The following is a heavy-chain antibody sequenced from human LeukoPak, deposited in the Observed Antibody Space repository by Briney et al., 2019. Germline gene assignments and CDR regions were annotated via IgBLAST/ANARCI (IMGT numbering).Heavy chain of an antibody. CDR1: GLAFSSYA. Sequence: GGSLRLSCAASGLAFSSYAMSWVRQAPGKGLEWVSTISVASNTFYADSVKGSFTISRDNSRNTVYLQMTSLRADDTAVYYCADYGVSGVRNNFYWGQGTLVTVSS. V-gene: IGHV3-23*01. CDR3: ADYGVSGVRNNFY. D-gene: IGHD3-3*01. J-gene: IGHJ4*02. CDR2: ISVASNT.